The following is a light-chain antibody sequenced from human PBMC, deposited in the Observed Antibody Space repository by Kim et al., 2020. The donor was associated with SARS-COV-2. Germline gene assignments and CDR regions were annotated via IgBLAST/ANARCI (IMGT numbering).Light chain of an antibody. J-gene: IGLJ1*01. Sequence: QSVLTQPPSVSGAPGQRVTISCTGRSSNIGACYDVHWYQQLPGTVPKLLIYANSNRPSGVPDRFSGSKSDTSASLAITGLQAEDEADYYCQSFDSGLSGYVFGTGTKVTVL. CDR3: QSFDSGLSGYV. CDR2: ANS. CDR1: SSNIGACYD. V-gene: IGLV1-40*01.